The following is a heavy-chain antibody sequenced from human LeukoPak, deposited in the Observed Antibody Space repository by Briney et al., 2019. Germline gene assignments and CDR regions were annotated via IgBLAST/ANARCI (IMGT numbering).Heavy chain of an antibody. J-gene: IGHJ6*02. CDR2: INHSGST. CDR1: GGSFSGYY. CDR3: ATLSSDVDTFTDYYYGMDV. V-gene: IGHV4-34*01. D-gene: IGHD5-18*01. Sequence: SETLSLTCAVYGGSFSGYYWSWIRQPPGKGLEWIGEINHSGSTNYNPSLKSRVTISVDTSKNQFSLKLSSVTAADTAVYYWATLSSDVDTFTDYYYGMDVWGQGTTVTVSS.